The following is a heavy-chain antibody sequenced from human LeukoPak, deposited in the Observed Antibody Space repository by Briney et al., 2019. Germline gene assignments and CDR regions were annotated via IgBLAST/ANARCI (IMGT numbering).Heavy chain of an antibody. Sequence: GGSLRLSCEFSDFIFSNYWMHWVRQAPGKGLAWVSRINDDGTFTNYADSLQGRFTISRDNAKNTLSLQMTSLRAEDTAIYYCVRDRVIGSGSYAFGGQGILVTVSS. J-gene: IGHJ4*02. CDR1: DFIFSNYW. D-gene: IGHD3-10*01. CDR3: VRDRVIGSGSYAF. CDR2: INDDGTFT. V-gene: IGHV3-74*01.